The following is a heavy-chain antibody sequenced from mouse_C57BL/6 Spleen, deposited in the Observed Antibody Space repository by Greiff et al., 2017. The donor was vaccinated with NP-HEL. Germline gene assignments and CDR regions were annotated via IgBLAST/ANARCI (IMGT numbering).Heavy chain of an antibody. CDR3: TPGWEYYFDY. Sequence: VQLQQSGAELVRPGASVKLSCTASGFNIKDDYMHWVKQRPEQGLEWIGWIDPENGDTEYASKFQGKATITADTSSNTAYLQLSSLTSEDTAVYYCTPGWEYYFDYWGQGTTLTVSS. J-gene: IGHJ2*01. CDR2: IDPENGDT. D-gene: IGHD3-1*01. CDR1: GFNIKDDY. V-gene: IGHV14-4*01.